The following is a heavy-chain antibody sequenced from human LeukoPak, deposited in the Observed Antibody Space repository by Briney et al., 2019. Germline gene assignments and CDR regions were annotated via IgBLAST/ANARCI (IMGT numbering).Heavy chain of an antibody. V-gene: IGHV3-21*01. J-gene: IGHJ6*03. Sequence: GGSLRLSCAASGFTVSRNYMNWVRQAPGRALEWVSSITSSGTYIFYADSVKGRFTISRDNAKNSLYLQMNSLGPEDTAVYYCARDPYSGNYGNYYYYYMDVWGKGTTVTISS. CDR1: GFTVSRNY. D-gene: IGHD1-26*01. CDR3: ARDPYSGNYGNYYYYYMDV. CDR2: ITSSGTYI.